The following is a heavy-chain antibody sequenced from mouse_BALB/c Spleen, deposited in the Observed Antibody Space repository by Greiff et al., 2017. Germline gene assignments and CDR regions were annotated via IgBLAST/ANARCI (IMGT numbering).Heavy chain of an antibody. CDR3: ARDGFPYYFDY. V-gene: IGHV5-17*02. Sequence: EVMLVESGGGLVQPGGSRKLSCAASGFTFSSFGMHWVRQAPEKGLEWVAYISSGSSTIYYADTVKGRFTISRDNPKNTLFLQMTSLRSEDTAMYYCARDGFPYYFDYWGQGTTLTVSS. J-gene: IGHJ2*01. CDR2: ISSGSSTI. D-gene: IGHD2-3*01. CDR1: GFTFSSFG.